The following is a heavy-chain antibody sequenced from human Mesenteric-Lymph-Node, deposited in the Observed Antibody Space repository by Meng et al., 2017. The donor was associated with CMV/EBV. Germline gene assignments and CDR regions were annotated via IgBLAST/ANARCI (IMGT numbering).Heavy chain of an antibody. V-gene: IGHV4-34*01. J-gene: IGHJ6*02. D-gene: IGHD6-6*01. CDR1: GGSFSGYY. CDR3: ARAGSGIAARQYYYGMDV. CDR2: INHSGST. Sequence: SQTLSLTCAVYGGSFSGYYWSWIRQPPGKGLEWIGDINHSGSTNYHPSLKSRVTISVDTSKNQFSLKLSSVTAEDTAVYYCARAGSGIAARQYYYGMDVWGQGTTVTVSS.